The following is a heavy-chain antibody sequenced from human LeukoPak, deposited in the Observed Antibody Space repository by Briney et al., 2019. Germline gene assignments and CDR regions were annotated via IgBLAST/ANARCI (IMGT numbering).Heavy chain of an antibody. Sequence: GGSLRLSCAASGFTVSRSNISWVRQAPGRGLEWVSVIYTSGNTYYADSVKGRFTISRDNSKNTLYLQMNSLRAEDTAVYYCARAPFYFDSSNYPYFDYWGQGTLVTVSS. D-gene: IGHD3-22*01. J-gene: IGHJ4*02. V-gene: IGHV3-53*01. CDR1: GFTVSRSN. CDR3: ARAPFYFDSSNYPYFDY. CDR2: IYTSGNT.